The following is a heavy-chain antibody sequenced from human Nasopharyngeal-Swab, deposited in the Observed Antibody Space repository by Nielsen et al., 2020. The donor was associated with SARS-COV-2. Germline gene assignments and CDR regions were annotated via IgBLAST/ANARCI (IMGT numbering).Heavy chain of an antibody. Sequence: GESLKISCAASGFTFSNAWMSWVRQAPGKGLEWVGRIKSKTAGGTTDYAAPVKGRFTISRDDSKNTLYLQMNSLKTEDTAVYYCPLDIVVVPAAQTDYWGQGTLVTVSS. V-gene: IGHV3-15*01. CDR1: GFTFSNAW. J-gene: IGHJ4*02. CDR3: PLDIVVVPAAQTDY. CDR2: IKSKTAGGTT. D-gene: IGHD2-2*03.